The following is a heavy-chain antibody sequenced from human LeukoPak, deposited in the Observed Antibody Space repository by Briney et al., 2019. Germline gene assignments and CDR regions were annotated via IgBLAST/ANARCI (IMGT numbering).Heavy chain of an antibody. D-gene: IGHD3-10*01. V-gene: IGHV3-23*01. CDR3: AKEVTMVRGVILDY. CDR2: ISGSGGST. Sequence: GGSLRLSCAASGFTFSSYAMSWVRQAPGKGLEWVSAISGSGGSTYYADSVKGRFTISRDNSKNTLYLQMNSLRPEDTAVYYCAKEVTMVRGVILDYWGQGTLVTVSS. CDR1: GFTFSSYA. J-gene: IGHJ4*02.